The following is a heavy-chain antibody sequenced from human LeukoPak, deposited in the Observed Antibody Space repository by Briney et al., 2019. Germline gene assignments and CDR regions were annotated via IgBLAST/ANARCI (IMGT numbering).Heavy chain of an antibody. D-gene: IGHD3-10*01. V-gene: IGHV4-59*01. Sequence: SETLSLTCTVSGGSISSYYWSWIRQPPGKGLEWIGYIYYSGSTNYNPSLKSRVTIPVDTSKNQFSLKLSSVTAADTAVYYCARAEYRPGSGSYYAYWGQGTLVTVSS. CDR2: IYYSGST. J-gene: IGHJ4*02. CDR1: GGSISSYY. CDR3: ARAEYRPGSGSYYAY.